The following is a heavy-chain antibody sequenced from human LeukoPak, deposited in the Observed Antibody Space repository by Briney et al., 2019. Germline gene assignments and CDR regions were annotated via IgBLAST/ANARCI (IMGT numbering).Heavy chain of an antibody. D-gene: IGHD3-10*01. V-gene: IGHV3-48*03. CDR1: GFTFSSYE. Sequence: GGSLRLSCAASGFTFSSYEMNWVRQAPGKGLEWVSYISSSGTTIYYVASVKGRFTISRDNAKNSLYLQMNSLRAEDTAVYYCARGYGSGSSHIDYWGQGTLVTVSS. CDR2: ISSSGTTI. J-gene: IGHJ4*02. CDR3: ARGYGSGSSHIDY.